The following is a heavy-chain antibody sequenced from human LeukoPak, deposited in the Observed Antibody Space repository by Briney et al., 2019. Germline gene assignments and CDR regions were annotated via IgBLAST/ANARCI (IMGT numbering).Heavy chain of an antibody. CDR1: GFTFSSYG. D-gene: IGHD1-26*01. Sequence: GGSLRLSCAASGFTFSSYGMHWVRQAPGQGLEWMGLINPTGGSTGYAQKFQGRVTMTRDMSTSTDYMELSSLRSEDTAIYYCARDNSVGDNAWWFDPWGQGTLVTVSS. V-gene: IGHV1-46*01. CDR2: INPTGGST. CDR3: ARDNSVGDNAWWFDP. J-gene: IGHJ5*02.